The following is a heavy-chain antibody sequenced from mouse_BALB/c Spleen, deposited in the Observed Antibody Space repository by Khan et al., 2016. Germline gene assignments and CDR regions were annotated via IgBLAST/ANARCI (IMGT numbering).Heavy chain of an antibody. J-gene: IGHJ4*01. CDR2: IWRGGST. CDR1: GFSLTSYG. D-gene: IGHD2-4*01. CDR3: AKSNYDVGYYAMDY. Sequence: QVQLKQSGPSLVQPSQSLSITCTVSGFSLTSYGVHWVRQSPGKGLEWLGVIWRGGSTDYNAAFMSRLSITKDNSKSPVFCKMSSLQADDTAIYYCAKSNYDVGYYAMDYWGQGTSVTVSS. V-gene: IGHV2-5-1*01.